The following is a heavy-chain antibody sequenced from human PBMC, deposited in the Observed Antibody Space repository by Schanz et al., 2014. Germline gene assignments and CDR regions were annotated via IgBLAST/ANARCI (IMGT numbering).Heavy chain of an antibody. V-gene: IGHV4-4*02. CDR3: ARGGRYCSGGGCHYPYNYYGMDV. CDR1: GASISSSNW. J-gene: IGHJ6*02. Sequence: QVQLQESGPGLVKPSGTLSLTCAVSGASISSSNWWSWVRQPPGKGLEWIGEINYSGSAHYNPSLARRLTIAIGASKSQLSRKMKACSAADTAVYYCARGGRYCSGGGCHYPYNYYGMDVWGQGTTVTVSS. CDR2: INYSGSA. D-gene: IGHD2-15*01.